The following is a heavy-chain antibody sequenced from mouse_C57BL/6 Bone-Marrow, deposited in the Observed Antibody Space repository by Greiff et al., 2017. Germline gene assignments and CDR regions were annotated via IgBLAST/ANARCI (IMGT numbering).Heavy chain of an antibody. CDR1: GISITTGNYR. V-gene: IGHV3-5*01. D-gene: IGHD1-2*01. CDR3: ARITTAHYFDY. Sequence: EVKLQESGPGLVKPSQTVFLTCTVTGISITTGNYRWSWIRQFPGNKLEWIGYIYYSGTITSNPSLTSRTTITRDTPKNQFFLEMNSLTAEDTATYYCARITTAHYFDYWGQGTTLTVSS. CDR2: IYYSGTI. J-gene: IGHJ2*01.